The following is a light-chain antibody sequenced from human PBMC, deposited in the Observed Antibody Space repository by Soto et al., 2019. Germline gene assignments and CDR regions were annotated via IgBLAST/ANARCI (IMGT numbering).Light chain of an antibody. CDR1: QPVGSNY. Sequence: EIVLTQSPGTLSLSPGESATLSCRASQPVGSNYLAWYQQRPGQAPSLLIYAASSRATGIPDRISASGSGTDFTLTISRLEPEDFAVYYCQQYLTSAQTFGQGTKVELK. V-gene: IGKV3-20*01. CDR3: QQYLTSAQT. J-gene: IGKJ1*01. CDR2: AAS.